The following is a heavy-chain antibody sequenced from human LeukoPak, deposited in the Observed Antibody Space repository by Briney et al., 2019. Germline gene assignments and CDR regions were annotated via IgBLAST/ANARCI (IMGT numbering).Heavy chain of an antibody. J-gene: IGHJ4*02. CDR3: AKDMDYYGSGSYCFDY. V-gene: IGHV3-30*02. CDR2: IRYDGSNK. D-gene: IGHD3-10*01. CDR1: GFTFSSYG. Sequence: GGSLRLSCAASGFTFSSYGMHWVRQAPGKGLEWVAFIRYDGSNKYYADSVKGRFTISRENSKNTLYLQMNSLGAEDTAVYYCAKDMDYYGSGSYCFDYWGQGTLVTVSS.